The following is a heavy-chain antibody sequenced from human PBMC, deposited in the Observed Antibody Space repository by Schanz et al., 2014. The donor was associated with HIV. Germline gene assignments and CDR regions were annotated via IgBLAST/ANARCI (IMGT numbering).Heavy chain of an antibody. D-gene: IGHD1-7*01. Sequence: QVQLVESGGGVVQPGRSLRLSCAASGFTFSSYGFHWVRQAPGKGLEWVAVISHDGINKYYEDSVRGRFTIFRDNSKNTLYLQMDSLRAEDTAVYYCAKDRITGTTGVPYYYYGMDVWGQGTTVTVSS. V-gene: IGHV3-30*18. CDR1: GFTFSSYG. CDR2: ISHDGINK. J-gene: IGHJ6*02. CDR3: AKDRITGTTGVPYYYYGMDV.